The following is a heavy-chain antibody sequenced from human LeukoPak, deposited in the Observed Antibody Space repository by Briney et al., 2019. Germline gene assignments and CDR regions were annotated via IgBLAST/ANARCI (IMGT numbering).Heavy chain of an antibody. CDR1: GFTFSSYS. CDR2: ISSSSSSYI. D-gene: IGHD2-2*02. V-gene: IGHV3-21*01. Sequence: GGSLRLSCAVSGFTFSSYSMNWVRQAPGKGLEWVSSISSSSSSYIYYADSVKGRFTISRDNAKNSLYLQMNSLRAEDTAVYYCATYCSSISCYIPDYWGQGTLVTVSS. J-gene: IGHJ4*02. CDR3: ATYCSSISCYIPDY.